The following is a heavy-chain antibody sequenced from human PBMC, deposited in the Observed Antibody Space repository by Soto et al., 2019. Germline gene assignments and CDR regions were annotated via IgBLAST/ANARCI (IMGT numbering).Heavy chain of an antibody. J-gene: IGHJ3*02. V-gene: IGHV4-34*01. CDR2: INHNGNT. Sequence: SETLSLTCTVYGGSFSDYYLSWIRQPPGKGLEWIGEINHNGNTNYNPSLKSRVAISIETSKSQFSLKLTSVTAADTAVYYCARRVRGVNDAFDIWGQGTMVTVSS. CDR3: ARRVRGVNDAFDI. CDR1: GGSFSDYY. D-gene: IGHD3-10*01.